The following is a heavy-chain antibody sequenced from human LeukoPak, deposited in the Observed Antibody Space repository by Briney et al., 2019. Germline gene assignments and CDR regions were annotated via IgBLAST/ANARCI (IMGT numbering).Heavy chain of an antibody. V-gene: IGHV4-59*01. J-gene: IGHJ4*02. D-gene: IGHD6-13*01. CDR1: GDFITAYY. CDR2: VYYTGST. Sequence: SETLSLTCTVSGDFITAYYWSWIRQPPGKGLEWLGYVYYTGSTNYNPSLKSRVTISVDTSKNQFSLKLSSVTAADTAVYYCARSSIAAAGDFDYWGQGTLVTVSS. CDR3: ARSSIAAAGDFDY.